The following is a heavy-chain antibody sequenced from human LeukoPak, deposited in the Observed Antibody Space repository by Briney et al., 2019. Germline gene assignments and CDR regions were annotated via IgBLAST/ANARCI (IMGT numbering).Heavy chain of an antibody. J-gene: IGHJ3*02. CDR2: IYHSRST. V-gene: IGHV4-30-2*01. Sequence: SETLSLTCAVSAGSISSGGYSWSWIRQPPGKGLELIGYIYHSRSTHYNPSVKSPVTISVDRSKNQFPLKLSSVTAADTAVYYCATESMYSVSYGFDIWGQGTMVTVSS. D-gene: IGHD1-26*01. CDR1: AGSISSGGYS. CDR3: ATESMYSVSYGFDI.